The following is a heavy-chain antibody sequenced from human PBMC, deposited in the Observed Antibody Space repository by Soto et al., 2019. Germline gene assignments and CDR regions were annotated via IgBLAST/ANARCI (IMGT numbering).Heavy chain of an antibody. CDR3: AKDSSTMVLGLTNWFDP. CDR2: ISGSGTST. CDR1: GVTFSSYA. J-gene: IGHJ5*02. D-gene: IGHD3-10*01. V-gene: IGHV3-23*01. Sequence: DVQLLESGGGLVQPGGSLRLSCSASGVTFSSYAMTWVRQAPGKGLEWVSAISGSGTSTYYADSVRGRFTISRDNSQNTLYLQMNSLRAEDTAVYYCAKDSSTMVLGLTNWFDPWGQGTLVTVSS.